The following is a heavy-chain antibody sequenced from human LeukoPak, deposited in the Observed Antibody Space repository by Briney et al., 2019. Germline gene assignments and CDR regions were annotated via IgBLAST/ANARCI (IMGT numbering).Heavy chain of an antibody. CDR1: GYTFTSYY. J-gene: IGHJ4*02. CDR3: AREGGSYYFDS. CDR2: INPSGGST. V-gene: IGHV1-46*01. Sequence: ASVKVSCKASGYTFTSYYMHWVRQAPGQGLEWMGIINPSGGSTSYAQKFQGRVTMTRDMSTSTVYMELSSLTSEDTAVYYCAREGGSYYFDSWGQGTLVTVSS. D-gene: IGHD1-26*01.